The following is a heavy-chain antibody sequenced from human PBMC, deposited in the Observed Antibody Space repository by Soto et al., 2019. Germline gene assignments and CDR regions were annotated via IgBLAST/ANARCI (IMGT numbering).Heavy chain of an antibody. V-gene: IGHV3-53*01. Sequence: GSLRLSCAASGFTVSSNYMSWVRQAPGKGLEWVSVIYSGGSTYYADSVKGRFTISRDNSKNTLYLQMNSLRAEDTAVYYCARAPYCTNGVCLYYYGMDVWGQGTTVTVSS. CDR3: ARAPYCTNGVCLYYYGMDV. CDR2: IYSGGST. D-gene: IGHD2-8*01. J-gene: IGHJ6*02. CDR1: GFTVSSNY.